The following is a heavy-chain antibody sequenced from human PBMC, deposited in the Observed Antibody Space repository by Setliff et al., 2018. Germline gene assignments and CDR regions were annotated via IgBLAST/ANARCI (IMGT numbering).Heavy chain of an antibody. CDR2: VDHSGST. Sequence: SETLSLTCTISGGFTSSFYWSWIRQAPGKGLEWIGYVDHSGSTNFSPSLKSRGTISVDTSKTQVSLTLTSVTAADTAVYYCARDYQGGWFDPWVPETLLVTVSS. CDR3: ARDYQGGWFDP. D-gene: IGHD3-16*01. J-gene: IGHJ5*02. CDR1: GGFTSSFY. V-gene: IGHV4-59*01.